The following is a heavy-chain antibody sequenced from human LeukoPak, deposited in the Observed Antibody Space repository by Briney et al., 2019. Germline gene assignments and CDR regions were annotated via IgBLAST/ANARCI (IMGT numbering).Heavy chain of an antibody. Sequence: SETLSLTCTVSGGSISSSSYYWGWIRQPPGKGLEWIGSIYYSGDTYYNPSLKSRVTISVDTSKNQISLKLSSVTAADTALYYCARLRGYTYGNPGYWGQGSLVTVSS. J-gene: IGHJ4*02. CDR3: ARLRGYTYGNPGY. CDR1: GGSISSSSYY. V-gene: IGHV4-39*01. CDR2: IYYSGDT. D-gene: IGHD5-18*01.